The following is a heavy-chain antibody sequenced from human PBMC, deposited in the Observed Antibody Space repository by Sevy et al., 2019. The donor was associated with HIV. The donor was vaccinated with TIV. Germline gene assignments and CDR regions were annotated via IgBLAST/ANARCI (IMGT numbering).Heavy chain of an antibody. Sequence: GGSLRLSCAASGFTFSSYEMNWVRQAPGKGLEWVSYISSSGSTIYYADSVKGRFTISRDNAKNSLYLQMNSLRAEDTAFYYCARQGFYDFWSGYPYYFDYWGQGTLVTVSS. CDR3: ARQGFYDFWSGYPYYFDY. CDR2: ISSSGSTI. J-gene: IGHJ4*02. CDR1: GFTFSSYE. V-gene: IGHV3-48*03. D-gene: IGHD3-3*01.